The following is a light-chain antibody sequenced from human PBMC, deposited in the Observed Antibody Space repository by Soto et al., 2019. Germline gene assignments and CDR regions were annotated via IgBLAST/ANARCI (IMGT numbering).Light chain of an antibody. Sequence: EIVMTQSPATLSVSPGERATLSCKASQSVSSNLAWYQQKPGQAPRLLIYGASTRATGIPARFSGSGSGTELTLNISSLQSEDFAVYFCQQYNNWPPITFGQGTRLDIK. CDR3: QQYNNWPPIT. CDR2: GAS. J-gene: IGKJ5*01. V-gene: IGKV3-15*01. CDR1: QSVSSN.